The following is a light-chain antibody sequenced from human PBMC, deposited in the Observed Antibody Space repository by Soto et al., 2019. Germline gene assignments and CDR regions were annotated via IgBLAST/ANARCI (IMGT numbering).Light chain of an antibody. Sequence: EIVLTQSPGTLSLSPGERATLSCRASQSVSGTYLAWYQQKPGQAPRLLIYGASSRATGIPERFSGSGSGTDFTLTINRLEPEDFAVYYCQQYGGSPRTFGQGTKVEIK. V-gene: IGKV3-20*01. CDR2: GAS. CDR1: QSVSGTY. J-gene: IGKJ1*01. CDR3: QQYGGSPRT.